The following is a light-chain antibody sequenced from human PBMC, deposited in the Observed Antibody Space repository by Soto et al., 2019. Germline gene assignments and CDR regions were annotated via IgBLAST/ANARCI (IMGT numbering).Light chain of an antibody. V-gene: IGLV2-14*01. CDR2: DVS. Sequence: QCVRNQAGSGSGAPAEACGISCTRTSSDVAAYNFVSWYQQHPGKAPKLMVFDVSNRPSGVSDRSSGSKSGNTASLTISGLQAEDEADYYCSSYTSGGHHVFGTGPKVTVL. CDR3: SSYTSGGHHV. CDR1: SSDVAAYNF. J-gene: IGLJ1*01.